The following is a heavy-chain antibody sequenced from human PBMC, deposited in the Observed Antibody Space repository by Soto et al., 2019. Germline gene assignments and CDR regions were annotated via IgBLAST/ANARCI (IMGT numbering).Heavy chain of an antibody. CDR2: INAGNGNT. J-gene: IGHJ4*02. Sequence: ASVKVSCKASGYTFTSYAMHWVRQAPGQRLEWMGWINAGNGNTKYSQKFQGRVTITRDTSASTAYMELSSLSAADTAIYYCAISYVTTPYYFDYWGQGTPVTVSS. CDR3: AISYVTTPYYFDY. D-gene: IGHD4-17*01. V-gene: IGHV1-3*01. CDR1: GYTFTSYA.